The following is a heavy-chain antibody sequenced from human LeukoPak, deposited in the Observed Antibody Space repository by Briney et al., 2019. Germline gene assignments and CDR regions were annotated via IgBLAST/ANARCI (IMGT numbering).Heavy chain of an antibody. CDR2: INHSGST. J-gene: IGHJ5*02. V-gene: IGHV4-34*01. CDR1: GGSFSGYY. D-gene: IGHD3-3*01. CDR3: ARNATVIRALRFLERGGWFDP. Sequence: SETLSLTCAVYGGSFSGYYWSWIRQPPGKGLEWIGEINHSGSTNYNPSLKSRVTISVDPSKNQFSLKLSSVTAADTAVYYCARNATVIRALRFLERGGWFDPWGQGTLVTVSS.